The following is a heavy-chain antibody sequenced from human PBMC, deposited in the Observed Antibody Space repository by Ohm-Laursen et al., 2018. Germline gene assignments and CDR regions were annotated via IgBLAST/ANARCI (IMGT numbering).Heavy chain of an antibody. J-gene: IGHJ5*02. V-gene: IGHV1-8*01. CDR2: MNPNSHNT. D-gene: IGHD4-23*01. CDR3: ARAVRYQLLSDP. Sequence: GASVKVSCKASGYTFSSYDIIWVRQASGQGPEWMGWMNPNSHNTGYAQKFQGRVNMTRNTSINTAYMELYSLTSEDTATYYCARAVRYQLLSDPWGQGTLVTVSS. CDR1: GYTFSSYD.